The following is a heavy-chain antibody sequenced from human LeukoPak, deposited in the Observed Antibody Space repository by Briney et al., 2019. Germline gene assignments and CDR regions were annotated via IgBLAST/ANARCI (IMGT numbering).Heavy chain of an antibody. CDR2: IYHSGST. J-gene: IGHJ4*02. CDR1: GYSISSGYY. Sequence: SETLSLTCTVSGYSISSGYYWGWIRQPPGKGLEWIGSIYHSGSTYYNPSLKSRVTISVDTSKNQFSLKLSPVTAADTAVYYCASLLGATLFDYWGQGTLVTVSS. CDR3: ASLLGATLFDY. D-gene: IGHD1-26*01. V-gene: IGHV4-38-2*02.